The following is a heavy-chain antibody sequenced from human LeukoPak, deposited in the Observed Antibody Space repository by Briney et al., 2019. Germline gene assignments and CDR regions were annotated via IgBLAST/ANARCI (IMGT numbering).Heavy chain of an antibody. J-gene: IGHJ6*02. D-gene: IGHD2-15*01. Sequence: GGSLRLSCAASGFTFSSYGMHWVRQAPGKGLEWVAVIWYDGSNKYYADSVKGRFTISRDNSKNTVYLQMNSLRAEDTAVYYCAREFGVVVVAATNYYYYGMDVWGQGATVTVSS. CDR2: IWYDGSNK. V-gene: IGHV3-33*01. CDR3: AREFGVVVVAATNYYYYGMDV. CDR1: GFTFSSYG.